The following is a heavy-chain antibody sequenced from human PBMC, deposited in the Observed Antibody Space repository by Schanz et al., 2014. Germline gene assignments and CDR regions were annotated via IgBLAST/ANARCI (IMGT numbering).Heavy chain of an antibody. CDR1: GFTFSSYG. V-gene: IGHV3-33*01. D-gene: IGHD1-7*01. CDR2: IWYDGNNK. J-gene: IGHJ4*02. CDR3: ASGHWELRY. Sequence: QVQLVESGGGVVQPGRSLRLSCAASGFTFSSYGMHWVRQAPGKGLEWVAVIWYDGNNKFYADSVKGRFIISRDNSKNTLDLQMNSLRDEDTAVYYCASGHWELRYWGQGAVVIVSS.